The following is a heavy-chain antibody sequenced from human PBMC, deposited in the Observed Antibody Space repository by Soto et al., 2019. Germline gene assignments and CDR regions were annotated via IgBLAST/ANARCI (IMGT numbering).Heavy chain of an antibody. CDR3: ARAGTIFGVVIGHYYYYGMDV. CDR2: IIPIFGTA. CDR1: GGTFSSYA. D-gene: IGHD3-3*01. J-gene: IGHJ6*02. V-gene: IGHV1-69*13. Sequence: SVKVSCKASGGTFSSYAISWVRQAPGQGLEWMGGIIPIFGTANYAQKFQGRVTITADESTSTAYMELSSLRSEDTAVYYCARAGTIFGVVIGHYYYYGMDVWGQGTTVTVSS.